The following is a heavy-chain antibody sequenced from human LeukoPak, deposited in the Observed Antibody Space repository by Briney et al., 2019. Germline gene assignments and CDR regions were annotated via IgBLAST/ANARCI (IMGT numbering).Heavy chain of an antibody. Sequence: ASVKVSCKVSGYTLTELSMHWVRQAPGKGLEWMGGFYPEDGETIYAQKFQGRVTMTEDTSTDTAYMELSSLRSEDTAVYYCATGIGSNYGAYFDWFDPWGQGTLVTVSS. V-gene: IGHV1-24*01. J-gene: IGHJ5*02. D-gene: IGHD4-11*01. CDR3: ATGIGSNYGAYFDWFDP. CDR1: GYTLTELS. CDR2: FYPEDGET.